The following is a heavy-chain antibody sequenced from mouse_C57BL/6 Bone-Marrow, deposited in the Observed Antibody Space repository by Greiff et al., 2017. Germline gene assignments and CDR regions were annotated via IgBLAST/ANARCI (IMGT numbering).Heavy chain of an antibody. CDR1: GYTFTSYW. J-gene: IGHJ2*01. CDR3: AREEDGYYPDY. CDR2: IDPSDSYT. D-gene: IGHD2-3*01. V-gene: IGHV1-69*01. Sequence: VKLQQPGAELVMPGASVKLSCKASGYTFTSYWMHWVKQRPGQGLEWIGEIDPSDSYTNYNQRFKGKSTLTVDKSSSTAYMQLSSLTSEDAAVYYCAREEDGYYPDYWGQGTTLTVSS.